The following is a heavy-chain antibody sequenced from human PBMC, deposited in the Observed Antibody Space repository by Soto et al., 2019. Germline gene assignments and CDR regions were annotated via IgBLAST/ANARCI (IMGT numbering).Heavy chain of an antibody. D-gene: IGHD4-17*01. J-gene: IGHJ6*02. V-gene: IGHV3-23*01. CDR1: GFTFSSYA. CDR2: ISGSGGST. CDR3: AKVVDGDYEAVYYYYYGMDV. Sequence: PGGSLRLSCAASGFTFSSYAMSWVRQTPGKGLEWVSAISGSGGSTYYADSVKGRFTISRDNSKNTLYLQMNSLRAEDTAVYYCAKVVDGDYEAVYYYYYGMDVGGQGTTVTVSS.